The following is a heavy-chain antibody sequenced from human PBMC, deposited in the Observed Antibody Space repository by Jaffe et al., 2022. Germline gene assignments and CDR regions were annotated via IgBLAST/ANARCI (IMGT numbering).Heavy chain of an antibody. J-gene: IGHJ4*02. CDR3: ARDLGDYGDYASAGLDY. D-gene: IGHD4-17*01. V-gene: IGHV3-7*01. CDR2: IKQDGSEK. Sequence: EVQLVESGGGLVQPGGSLRLSCAASGFTFSSYWMSWVRQAPGKGLEWVANIKQDGSEKYYVDSVKGRFTISRDNAKNSLYLQMNSLRAEDTAVYYCARDLGDYGDYASAGLDYWGQGTLVTVSS. CDR1: GFTFSSYW.